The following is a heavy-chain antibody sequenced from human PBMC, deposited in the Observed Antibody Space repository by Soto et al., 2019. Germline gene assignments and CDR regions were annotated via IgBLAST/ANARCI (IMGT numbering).Heavy chain of an antibody. CDR1: GGSITTAGYS. J-gene: IGHJ5*02. CDR2: IYHTGST. Sequence: SETLSLTCTVSGGSITTAGYSWNWIRQPPGKGLEWIGYIYHTGSTYYNPSLKSRVTISTDTSKNQFSLKLSSVTAADTAVYYCARVALIGYCSSTSCLNWFDPWGQGTLVTVSS. V-gene: IGHV4-30-2*01. D-gene: IGHD2-2*01. CDR3: ARVALIGYCSSTSCLNWFDP.